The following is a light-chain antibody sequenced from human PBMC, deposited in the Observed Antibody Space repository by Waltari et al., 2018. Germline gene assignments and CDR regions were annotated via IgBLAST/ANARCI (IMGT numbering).Light chain of an antibody. CDR3: QERGRT. J-gene: IGKJ1*01. V-gene: IGKV3-15*01. CDR2: GAS. Sequence: IVMTQSQATLSVSPGEGATPPCKASQSLSSNLAWYQQKPGQLPRLLIYGASTRATGIPARFSGSGSGTEFTLTISSLQAEDFAVYYCQERGRTFGQGTKVEIK. CDR1: QSLSSN.